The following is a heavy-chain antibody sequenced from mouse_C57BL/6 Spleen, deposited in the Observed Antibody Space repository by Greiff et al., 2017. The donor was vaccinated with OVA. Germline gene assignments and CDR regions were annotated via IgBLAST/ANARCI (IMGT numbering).Heavy chain of an antibody. D-gene: IGHD2-1*01. J-gene: IGHJ4*01. Sequence: VQLQQSGAELVKPGASVKLSCKASGYTFTSYWMHWVKQRPGQGLEWIGMIHPNSGSTNYNEKFKSKATLTVDKSSSTAYMQLSSLTSEDSAVYYCARVDYGNPYAMDYWGQGTSVTVSS. CDR2: IHPNSGST. V-gene: IGHV1-64*01. CDR1: GYTFTSYW. CDR3: ARVDYGNPYAMDY.